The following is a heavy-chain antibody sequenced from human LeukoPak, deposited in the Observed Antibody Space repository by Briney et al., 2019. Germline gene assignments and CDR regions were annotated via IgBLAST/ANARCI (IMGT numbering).Heavy chain of an antibody. CDR1: GGSISSYY. D-gene: IGHD6-13*01. CDR2: IYTSGST. J-gene: IGHJ3*02. Sequence: PSETLSLTCTVSGGSISSYYWSWIRQPAGKGLEWIGRIYTSGSTNYNPSLKSRVTTSVDTSKNQFSLKLSSVTAADTAVYYCAREGESSSWYSFDAFDIWGQGTMVTVSS. CDR3: AREGESSSWYSFDAFDI. V-gene: IGHV4-4*07.